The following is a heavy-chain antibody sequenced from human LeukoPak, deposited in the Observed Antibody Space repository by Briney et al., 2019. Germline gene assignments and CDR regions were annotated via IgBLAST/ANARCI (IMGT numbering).Heavy chain of an antibody. Sequence: PSETLSLTCPVPGDSVSHYYWSWIRLPPGKRLEWIGCVHPTGSVHRNPSLESRVSISVDTSKSQFSLKLTSVTAADTAVYYCARGGMVREADIVNWGQGTLVTVSS. CDR3: ARGGMVREADIVN. J-gene: IGHJ4*02. D-gene: IGHD3-10*01. CDR1: GDSVSHYY. V-gene: IGHV4-59*02. CDR2: VHPTGSV.